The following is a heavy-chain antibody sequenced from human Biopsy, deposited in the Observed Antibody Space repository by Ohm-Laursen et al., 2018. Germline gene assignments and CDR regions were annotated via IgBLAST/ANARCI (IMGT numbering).Heavy chain of an antibody. V-gene: IGHV1-2*02. D-gene: IGHD2-8*01. CDR3: ARDPLNGHKHFDY. J-gene: IGHJ4*01. CDR1: SYTFTDYN. Sequence: SVKVSCNASSYTFTDYNIHWMRQAPGQGLEWLGYINCKTGATNYAQKFQGTVTMTRDTSISTAYLALGSLRSADTAIYYCARDPLNGHKHFDYWDQEPWSPSPQ. CDR2: INCKTGAT.